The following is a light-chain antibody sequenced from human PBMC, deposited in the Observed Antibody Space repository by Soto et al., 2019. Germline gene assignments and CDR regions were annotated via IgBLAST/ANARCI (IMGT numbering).Light chain of an antibody. Sequence: ETVLTQPPGTLSLSPGETATLSCRASQRVSANYLAWYQHKPGQAPRLLIYDASTRATGTPDRFSGSGSGTDFTLTIRRLEPEDFALYYCQQYGDSRQVTFGGGTKVEIK. CDR1: QRVSANY. CDR2: DAS. CDR3: QQYGDSRQVT. V-gene: IGKV3-20*01. J-gene: IGKJ4*01.